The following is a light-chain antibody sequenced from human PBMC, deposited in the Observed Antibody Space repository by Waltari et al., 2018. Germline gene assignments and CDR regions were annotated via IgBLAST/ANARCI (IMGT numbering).Light chain of an antibody. CDR3: QQYYSTPHT. CDR2: WAS. J-gene: IGKJ4*01. V-gene: IGKV4-1*01. CDR1: ESVLYSSNNKNH. Sequence: DIVMTQSPESLAVSLGERATINCKSSESVLYSSNNKNHLAGYQQKPGQPPKLLLYWASTRKSGVPDRFSGSGSETDFTLTVTSLQAEDAAVYYCQQYYSTPHTFGGGTRVEI.